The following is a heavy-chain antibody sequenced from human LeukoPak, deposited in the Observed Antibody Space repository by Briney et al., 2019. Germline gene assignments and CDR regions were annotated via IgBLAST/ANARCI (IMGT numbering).Heavy chain of an antibody. Sequence: AGGSLRLSCAASGFTFSSYGMHWVRQAPGKGLEWVAVIWYDGSNKYYADSVKGRFTISRDNAKNSMYLQMDSLRDEDTAVYYCATETIGRHYDYWGQGTLLTVSS. CDR1: GFTFSSYG. J-gene: IGHJ4*02. V-gene: IGHV3-33*03. D-gene: IGHD1-14*01. CDR3: ATETIGRHYDY. CDR2: IWYDGSNK.